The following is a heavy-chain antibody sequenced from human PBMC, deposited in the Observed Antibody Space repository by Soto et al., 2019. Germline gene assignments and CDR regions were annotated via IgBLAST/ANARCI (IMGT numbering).Heavy chain of an antibody. CDR3: AAADMATSNFDP. D-gene: IGHD5-12*01. J-gene: IGHJ5*02. V-gene: IGHV1-58*02. CDR1: GFTFTSSA. Sequence: SVKVSCKASGFTFTSSAMQWVRQARGQRLEWIGWIVVGSGNTNYAQKFQERVTITRDMSTSTAYMELSSLRSEDTAVYYCAAADMATSNFDPWGQGILVTVSS. CDR2: IVVGSGNT.